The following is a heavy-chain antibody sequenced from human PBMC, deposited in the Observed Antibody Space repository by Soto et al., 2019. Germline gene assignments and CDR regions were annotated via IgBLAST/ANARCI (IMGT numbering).Heavy chain of an antibody. CDR2: ICHSGYSI. Sequence: DVQLLEAGGGLIQPGGSLRLSCAASGFTFNNHAMAWVRQAPGKGLEWVSSICHSGYSINYGDSVKGRFTISRDNSKNMVFLEMNGLRAEDTAVYYCARSDDKDILTGCYNWGQGALVTVSS. V-gene: IGHV3-23*01. D-gene: IGHD3-9*01. CDR3: ARSDDKDILTGCYN. J-gene: IGHJ4*02. CDR1: GFTFNNHA.